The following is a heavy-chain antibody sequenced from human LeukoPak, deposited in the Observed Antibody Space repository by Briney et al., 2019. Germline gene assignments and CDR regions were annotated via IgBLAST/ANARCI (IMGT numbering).Heavy chain of an antibody. CDR3: ARDVHYYVAMDV. Sequence: GGSLRLSCAASGFTFSSYSMIWVRQAPGRGLEWVSYISTGSSTIYYADSVKGRFTISRDNAKNSLYLQMNSLRDEDTAVYYCARDVHYYVAMDVWGQGTTVTVSS. J-gene: IGHJ6*02. CDR1: GFTFSSYS. CDR2: ISTGSSTI. D-gene: IGHD3-10*02. V-gene: IGHV3-48*02.